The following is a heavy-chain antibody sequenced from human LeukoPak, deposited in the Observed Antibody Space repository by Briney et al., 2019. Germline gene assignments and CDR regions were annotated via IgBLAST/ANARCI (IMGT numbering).Heavy chain of an antibody. CDR3: ARDDVAWNDVHWFDP. D-gene: IGHD1-1*01. CDR1: GFTFSYYT. CDR2: ISSTGSSI. Sequence: GGALRISCAASGFTFSYYTMSWGRPAPGKGLEWVSSISSTGSSIYYADSVKGRFTISRDNAKNSLYLQMSSLRVEDTAVYHCARDDVAWNDVHWFDPWGQGTLVTVSS. J-gene: IGHJ5*02. V-gene: IGHV3-21*01.